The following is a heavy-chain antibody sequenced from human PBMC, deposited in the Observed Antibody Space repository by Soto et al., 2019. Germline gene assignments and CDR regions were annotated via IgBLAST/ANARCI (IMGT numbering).Heavy chain of an antibody. V-gene: IGHV1-69*01. J-gene: IGHJ4*02. CDR3: ATGRGSGGFDS. Sequence: QVQLVQSGTEVKKPGSSVRVSCKASGGTSNRFAFSWVRQAPGQGLEWMGGSIPIFGTANYAPRFQGRATITADESKSKGYMELSGLRSDDTATYYCATGRGSGGFDSWGQGTQVLVSS. CDR2: SIPIFGTA. D-gene: IGHD3-16*01. CDR1: GGTSNRFA.